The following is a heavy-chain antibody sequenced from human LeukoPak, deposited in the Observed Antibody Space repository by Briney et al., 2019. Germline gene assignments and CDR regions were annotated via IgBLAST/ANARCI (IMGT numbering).Heavy chain of an antibody. CDR1: GGSISSSSCY. V-gene: IGHV4-39*01. CDR2: IYYSGGT. D-gene: IGHD6-6*01. CDR3: ARHGVLQATDPNYYYYGMDV. J-gene: IGHJ6*02. Sequence: PSETLSLTCTVSGGSISSSSCYWGWIRQPPGKGLEWIGSIYYSGGTYYDPSLKSRVTISVDTSKNQFSLKLNSVAAADTAVYYCARHGVLQATDPNYYYYGMDVWGQGTTVTVSS.